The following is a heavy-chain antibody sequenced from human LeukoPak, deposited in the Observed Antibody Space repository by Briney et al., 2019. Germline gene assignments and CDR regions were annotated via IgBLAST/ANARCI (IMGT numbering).Heavy chain of an antibody. CDR2: INKDGNTI. J-gene: IGHJ4*02. CDR3: ARERQNKDFWSGGDY. Sequence: GGSLRLSCAASGFTFSIYWMHWVHQAPGKGLVWVSHINKDGNTITYVDSVKGRFTISRDNAKNTLYLQMNSLRAEDTAVYYCARERQNKDFWSGGDYWGQGTLVTVSS. V-gene: IGHV3-74*01. CDR1: GFTFSIYW. D-gene: IGHD3-3*01.